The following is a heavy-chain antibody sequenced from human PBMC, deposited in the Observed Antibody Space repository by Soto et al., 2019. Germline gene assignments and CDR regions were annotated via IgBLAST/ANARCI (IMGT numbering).Heavy chain of an antibody. Sequence: GGSLRLSCAASGFTFSSYSMNWVRQAPGKGLEWVSSISSSSYIYYADSVKGRFTISRDNAKNSLYLQMNSLRAEDTAVYYCARDREGVGAGLFWGQGTMVTVS. CDR2: ISSSSYI. CDR1: GFTFSSYS. V-gene: IGHV3-21*01. CDR3: ARDREGVGAGLF. J-gene: IGHJ3*01. D-gene: IGHD1-26*01.